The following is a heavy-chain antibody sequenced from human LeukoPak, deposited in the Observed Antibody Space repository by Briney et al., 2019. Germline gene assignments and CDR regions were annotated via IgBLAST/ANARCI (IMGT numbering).Heavy chain of an antibody. Sequence: GGSLRLSCAASGCTFSNAWMSWVRQAPGKGLEWVGRIKSNTDGGTTDYAAPVKGRFTISRDDSKNTLYLQMNSLKTEDTAVYYCTTDLQYSSGWLQIDYWGQGTLVPVSS. J-gene: IGHJ4*02. D-gene: IGHD6-19*01. CDR3: TTDLQYSSGWLQIDY. V-gene: IGHV3-15*01. CDR1: GCTFSNAW. CDR2: IKSNTDGGTT.